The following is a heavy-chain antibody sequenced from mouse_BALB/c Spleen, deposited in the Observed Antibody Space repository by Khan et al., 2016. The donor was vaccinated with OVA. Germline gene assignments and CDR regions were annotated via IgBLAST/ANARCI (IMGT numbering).Heavy chain of an antibody. CDR3: ARGAGTTYGMDD. CDR2: ILPGSDNT. D-gene: IGHD4-1*01. CDR1: GYTFSSYW. J-gene: IGHJ4*01. V-gene: IGHV1-9*01. Sequence: QVQLQQSGAELMKPGASVKISCKATGYTFSSYWIEWVKQRPGHGLEWIGEILPGSDNTNYNEKFKGKATFTADTSSNTAYMQLSSLTSEDSAVYYCARGAGTTYGMDDWGQGTSGTVSS.